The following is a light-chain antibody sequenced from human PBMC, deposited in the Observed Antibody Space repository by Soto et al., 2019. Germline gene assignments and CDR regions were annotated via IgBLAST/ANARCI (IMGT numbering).Light chain of an antibody. CDR3: QQYGTSPPLT. CDR2: GAS. V-gene: IGKV3-20*01. CDR1: QSISSSF. J-gene: IGKJ4*01. Sequence: EIVLTQSPGTLSLSPGERATLSCRASQSISSSFLAWYQQKPGQAPRLLIYGASSRATGIPDRFSGSGSATDFTLTISRLETEDFAVYYCQQYGTSPPLTFGGGTKVEIK.